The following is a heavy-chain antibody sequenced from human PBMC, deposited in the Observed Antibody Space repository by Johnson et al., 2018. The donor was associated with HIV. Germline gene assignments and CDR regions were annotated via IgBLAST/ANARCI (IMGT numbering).Heavy chain of an antibody. CDR2: IGTAGDT. D-gene: IGHD1-26*01. V-gene: IGHV3-13*01. CDR1: GFTFDDYD. CDR3: ARAGVGAGAFDF. J-gene: IGHJ3*01. Sequence: VHLVESGGGVVRPGGSLRLSCAASGFTFDDYDMSWVRQVPGKGLEWVSAIGTAGDTYYPGSVKGRFTISRENAKNSLYLQMNSLRAGDTAVYYCARAGVGAGAFDFWGQGTMVTVSS.